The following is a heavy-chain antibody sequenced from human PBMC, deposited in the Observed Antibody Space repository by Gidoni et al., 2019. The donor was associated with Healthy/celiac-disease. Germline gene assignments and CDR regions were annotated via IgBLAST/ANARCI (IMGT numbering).Heavy chain of an antibody. J-gene: IGHJ4*02. V-gene: IGHV1-18*01. CDR2: LSAYNGNT. CDR3: ARDSSYIAAVPRSY. CDR1: GYTFTSYG. D-gene: IGHD6-13*01. Sequence: QVQLVQSGAEVKKPGASVKVSCKASGYTFTSYGISWVRQAPGQGLEWMGWLSAYNGNTNYAQKHQGIVTMTTDTSTSTAYMELRSLRSDDTAVYYCARDSSYIAAVPRSYWGQGTLVTVSS.